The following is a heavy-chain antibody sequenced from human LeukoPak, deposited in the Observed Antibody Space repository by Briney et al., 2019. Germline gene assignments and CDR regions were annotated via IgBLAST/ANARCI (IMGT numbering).Heavy chain of an antibody. D-gene: IGHD6-19*01. V-gene: IGHV3-53*01. Sequence: PGGSLRLSCAASGFAVSSSYMSWVRQAPGKGLEWVSHIYSAGNTYYADSVKGRFTISRDSFKNTLYLQMNSLRGEDTALYYCARIVAVASLYYFDNWGQGTLVTVSS. CDR2: IYSAGNT. CDR3: ARIVAVASLYYFDN. J-gene: IGHJ4*02. CDR1: GFAVSSSY.